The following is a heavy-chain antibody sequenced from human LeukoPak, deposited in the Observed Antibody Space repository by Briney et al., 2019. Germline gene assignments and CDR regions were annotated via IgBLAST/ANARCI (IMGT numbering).Heavy chain of an antibody. Sequence: PSETLSLTCTVSGGSISSYYWSWIRQPPGKGLEWIGYIYYSGSTNYNPSLRSRVTISVDTSKNQFSPKLSSVTAADTAVYYCARDLDRAFDIWGQGTMVTVSS. CDR2: IYYSGST. J-gene: IGHJ3*02. CDR1: GGSISSYY. D-gene: IGHD2-2*03. CDR3: ARDLDRAFDI. V-gene: IGHV4-59*08.